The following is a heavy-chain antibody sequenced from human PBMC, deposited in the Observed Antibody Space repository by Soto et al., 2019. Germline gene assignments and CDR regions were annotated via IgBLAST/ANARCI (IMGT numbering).Heavy chain of an antibody. V-gene: IGHV3-23*01. D-gene: IGHD3-9*01. CDR2: ISGSGGST. Sequence: PGGSLRLSCAASGFTFSSYAMSWVRQAPGKGLEWVSAISGSGGSTYYADSVKGRFTISRDNSKNTLYLQMNSLRAEDTAVYYCAKDRGDILTGSNWFDPWGQGTLVTVSS. J-gene: IGHJ5*02. CDR3: AKDRGDILTGSNWFDP. CDR1: GFTFSSYA.